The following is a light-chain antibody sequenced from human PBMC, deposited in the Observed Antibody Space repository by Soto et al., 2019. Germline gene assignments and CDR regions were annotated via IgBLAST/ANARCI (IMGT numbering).Light chain of an antibody. Sequence: EIVMTQSPATLSVSPGERATLSCRASQSVSSNLAWYQQKPGQAPRLLIYVASTRATCVPARFSGSGSGTEFTLTISSLQSDDFAFYFCQQYNNSPTFGQGTKVDIK. J-gene: IGKJ1*01. V-gene: IGKV3-15*01. CDR3: QQYNNSPT. CDR2: VAS. CDR1: QSVSSN.